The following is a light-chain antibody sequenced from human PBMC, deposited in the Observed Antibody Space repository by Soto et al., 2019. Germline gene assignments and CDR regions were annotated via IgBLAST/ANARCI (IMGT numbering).Light chain of an antibody. CDR3: RQSLHFPLT. CDR1: QSLLQRDGKTS. V-gene: IGKV2D-29*01. CDR2: EVS. Sequence: DIEMTQTPQSLSVTPGQPASISCKSSQSLLQRDGKTSLYWYLQKPGQPPQLLLYEVSNRFSGVXEXXSGRGSGTDFTLNIRRVEADDVGVYYCRQSLHFPLTFGGGTKVEIK. J-gene: IGKJ4*01.